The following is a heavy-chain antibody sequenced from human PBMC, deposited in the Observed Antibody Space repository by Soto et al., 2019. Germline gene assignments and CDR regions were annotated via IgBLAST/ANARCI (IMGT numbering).Heavy chain of an antibody. CDR2: IDPSDSYT. J-gene: IGHJ3*02. V-gene: IGHV5-10-1*01. D-gene: IGHD6-6*01. CDR3: ARHNIAAFTTKDAFDI. Sequence: PWEPIKICCKGSGCSVTSYWISWVRKMPGKGLEWMGRIDPSDSYTNYSPSFQGHVTISADKSISTVYLQWSSLKASDTAMYYCARHNIAAFTTKDAFDIWGQGTMVTV. CDR1: GCSVTSYW.